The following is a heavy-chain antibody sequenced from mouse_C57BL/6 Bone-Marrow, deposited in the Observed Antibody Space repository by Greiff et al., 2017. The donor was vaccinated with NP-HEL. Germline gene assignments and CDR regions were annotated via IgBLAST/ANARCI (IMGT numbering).Heavy chain of an antibody. J-gene: IGHJ1*03. CDR1: GYTFTDYN. CDR2: INPNNGGT. Sequence: EVQLQQSGPELVKPGASVKIPCKASGYTFTDYNMDWVKQSHGKSLEWIGDINPNNGGTSYNQKFKGKATLTVDKSSSTAYMELRSLTSEDTAVYYCARSYYDYDRYWYFDVWGTGTTVTVSS. CDR3: ARSYYDYDRYWYFDV. D-gene: IGHD2-4*01. V-gene: IGHV1-18*01.